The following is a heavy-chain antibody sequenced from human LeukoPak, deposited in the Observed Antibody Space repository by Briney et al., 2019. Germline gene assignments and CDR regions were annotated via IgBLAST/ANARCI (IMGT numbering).Heavy chain of an antibody. V-gene: IGHV3-23*01. CDR3: AKDQQFLEWLFEVGAMDV. Sequence: SGGSLRLSCAASGFTFSSYAMSWVRQAPGKGLEWVSAISGSGGSTYYADSVKGRFTISRDNSKNTLYLQMNSLRAEDTAVYYCAKDQQFLEWLFEVGAMDVWGQGTTVTVSS. D-gene: IGHD3-3*01. CDR2: ISGSGGST. CDR1: GFTFSSYA. J-gene: IGHJ6*02.